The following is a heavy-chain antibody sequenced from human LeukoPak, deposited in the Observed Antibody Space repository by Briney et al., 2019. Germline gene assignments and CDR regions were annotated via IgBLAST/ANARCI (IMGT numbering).Heavy chain of an antibody. CDR2: INPNSGGT. J-gene: IGHJ4*02. CDR1: GYTFTGYY. Sequence: GPVKVSCKASGYTFTGYYMHWVRQAPGQGLEWMGWINPNSGGTDYAQKFQGRVTMTRDTTISTAYMELSRLRSDDTAVYYCARGRGDFDYWGQGTLVTVSS. CDR3: ARGRGDFDY. V-gene: IGHV1-2*02.